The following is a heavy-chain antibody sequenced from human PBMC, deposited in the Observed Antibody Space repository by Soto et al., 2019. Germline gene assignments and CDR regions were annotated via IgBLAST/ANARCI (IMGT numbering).Heavy chain of an antibody. V-gene: IGHV3-23*01. D-gene: IGHD3-10*01. CDR2: ISGSGGST. CDR1: GFTFSSYA. J-gene: IGHJ4*02. CDR3: AKDQTFYGSGSPIFDY. Sequence: GGSLRLSCAASGFTFSSYAMSWVRQAPGKGLEWVSAISGSGGSTYYADSVKGRFTISRDNSKNTLYLQMNSLRAEDTAVYYCAKDQTFYGSGSPIFDYWGQGTLVTVSS.